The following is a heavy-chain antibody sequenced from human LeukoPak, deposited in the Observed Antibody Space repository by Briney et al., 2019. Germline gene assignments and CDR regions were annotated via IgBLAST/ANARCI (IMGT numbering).Heavy chain of an antibody. CDR1: GYTFAGYY. D-gene: IGHD1-26*01. V-gene: IGHV1-18*04. J-gene: IGHJ5*02. CDR2: ISAYNGNT. Sequence: ASVKVSCKASGYTFAGYYMHWVRQAPGQGLEWMGWISAYNGNTNYAQKLQGRVTMTTDTSTSTAYMELRSLRSDDTAVYYCARALVGAVSWFDPWGQGTLVTVSS. CDR3: ARALVGAVSWFDP.